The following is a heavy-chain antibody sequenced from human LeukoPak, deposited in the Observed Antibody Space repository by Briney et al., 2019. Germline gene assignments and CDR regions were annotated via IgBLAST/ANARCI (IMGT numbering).Heavy chain of an antibody. V-gene: IGHV1-69*05. CDR1: GGTFSSYA. CDR2: IIPIFGTA. Sequence: SVKVSCKASGGTFSSYAISWVRQAPGQGLEWMRGIIPIFGTANYAQKFQGRVTITTDESTSTAYMELSSLRSEDTAVYYCAAGRCSGGSCFSDYYYYMDVWGKGTTVTVSS. CDR3: AAGRCSGGSCFSDYYYYMDV. J-gene: IGHJ6*03. D-gene: IGHD2-15*01.